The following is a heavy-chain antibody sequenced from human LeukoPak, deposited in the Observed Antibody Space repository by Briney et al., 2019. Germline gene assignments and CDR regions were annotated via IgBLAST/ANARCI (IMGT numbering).Heavy chain of an antibody. Sequence: GGSLRLSCAASGFTFSTYGMSWVRQAPGKGLEWVSAISGSGGSTYYADSVKGRFTISRDSSKNTLFLQMNRLRPEDAAVYYCAKAPVTTCRGAYCYPFDYWGQGTLVTVSS. CDR3: AKAPVTTCRGAYCYPFDY. V-gene: IGHV3-23*01. D-gene: IGHD2-21*01. CDR2: ISGSGGST. CDR1: GFTFSTYG. J-gene: IGHJ4*02.